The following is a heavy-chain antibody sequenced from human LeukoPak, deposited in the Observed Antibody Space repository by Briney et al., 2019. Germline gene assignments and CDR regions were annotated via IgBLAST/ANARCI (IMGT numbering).Heavy chain of an antibody. CDR1: GFTFSSYA. D-gene: IGHD4-23*01. CDR2: ISGSGGST. Sequence: GGSLRLSCAASGFTFSSYAMSWVRQAPGKGLEWVSAISGSGGSTYYADSVKGRFTISRDNSKNTLYLQMNSLRAEDMAVYYCAKVKWSTVVMGFDYWGQGTLVTVSS. CDR3: AKVKWSTVVMGFDY. J-gene: IGHJ4*02. V-gene: IGHV3-23*01.